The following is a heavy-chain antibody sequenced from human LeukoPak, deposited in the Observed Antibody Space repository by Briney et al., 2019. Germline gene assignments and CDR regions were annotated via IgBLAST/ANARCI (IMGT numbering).Heavy chain of an antibody. CDR2: IYYSGST. D-gene: IGHD6-19*01. CDR3: APAIYSGWFAHFDY. Sequence: SETLSLTCTVSGGSINSYYWGWIRQPPGKGLEWIGSIYYSGSTYYNPSLKSRVTISVDTSKNQFSLKLSSVTAADTAVNYCAPAIYSGWFAHFDYWGQGTLVTVSS. V-gene: IGHV4-39*01. J-gene: IGHJ4*02. CDR1: GGSINSYY.